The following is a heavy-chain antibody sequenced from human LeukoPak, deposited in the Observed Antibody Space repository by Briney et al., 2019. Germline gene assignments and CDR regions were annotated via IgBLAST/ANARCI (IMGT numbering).Heavy chain of an antibody. D-gene: IGHD3-22*01. CDR3: ARNYDSSGYYSHYFDY. CDR2: IIPILGIA. CDR1: GGTFSSYA. V-gene: IGHV1-69*10. Sequence: SVKVSCKASGGTFSSYAISWVRQAPGQGLEWMGGIIPILGIANYAQKFQGRVTITADKPTSTAYMELSSLRSEDTAVYYCARNYDSSGYYSHYFDYWGQGTLVTVSS. J-gene: IGHJ4*02.